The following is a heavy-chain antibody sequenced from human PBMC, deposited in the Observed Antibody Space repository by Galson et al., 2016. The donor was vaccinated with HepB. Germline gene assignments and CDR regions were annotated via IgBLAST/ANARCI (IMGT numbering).Heavy chain of an antibody. CDR2: ISSSSSTI. D-gene: IGHD3-3*01. J-gene: IGHJ4*02. Sequence: SLRLSCAASGFTFSSYSMNWVRQAPGKGLEWVSYISSSSSTIYYADSVKGLFNISRDNAKNSLYLQMSSLRDEDTAVYYCARGSRNYDFWSGYYSAYWGQGTLVTVSS. CDR1: GFTFSSYS. V-gene: IGHV3-48*02. CDR3: ARGSRNYDFWSGYYSAY.